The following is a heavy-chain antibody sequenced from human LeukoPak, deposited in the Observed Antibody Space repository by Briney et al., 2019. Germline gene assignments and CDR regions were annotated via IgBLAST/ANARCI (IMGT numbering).Heavy chain of an antibody. Sequence: GGSLRLTCAVSGFTLSRYAMHWVRQAPGEGPEWVAVISYDGSIKYYADSVKGRFTISRDNSKNTVYLRMTSLRGEDTAVYYCGRIGEQDDWEVPFDYWGQGTLVAVSS. D-gene: IGHD3-9*01. V-gene: IGHV3-30*04. CDR1: GFTLSRYA. CDR2: ISYDGSIK. CDR3: GRIGEQDDWEVPFDY. J-gene: IGHJ4*02.